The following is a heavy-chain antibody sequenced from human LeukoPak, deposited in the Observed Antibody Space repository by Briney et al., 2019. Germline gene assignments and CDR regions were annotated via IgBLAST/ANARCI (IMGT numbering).Heavy chain of an antibody. D-gene: IGHD3-16*02. CDR2: ISTSSHI. Sequence: PGGSLRLSCAASGFTFSSYSMNWVRQAPGKGLEWVSFISTSSHIYYADSVKGRFTISRDNSTNTLYLQMNSLRAEDTAVYYCAKGDDYVWGSYRYTGKNFDYWGQGTLVTVSS. V-gene: IGHV3-21*04. J-gene: IGHJ4*02. CDR1: GFTFSSYS. CDR3: AKGDDYVWGSYRYTGKNFDY.